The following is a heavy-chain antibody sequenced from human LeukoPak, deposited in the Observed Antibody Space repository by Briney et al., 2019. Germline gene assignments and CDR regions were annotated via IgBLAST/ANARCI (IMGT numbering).Heavy chain of an antibody. V-gene: IGHV3-30*18. CDR3: AKEGDFWSGYYFDY. CDR2: ISYDGSNK. D-gene: IGHD3-3*01. Sequence: PGGSLRLSCAASGFTFSSYGMHWVRQAPGKGLEWVAVISYDGSNKYYADSVKGRFTISGDNSKNTLYLQMNSLRAEDTAVYYCAKEGDFWSGYYFDYWGQGTLVTVSS. J-gene: IGHJ4*02. CDR1: GFTFSSYG.